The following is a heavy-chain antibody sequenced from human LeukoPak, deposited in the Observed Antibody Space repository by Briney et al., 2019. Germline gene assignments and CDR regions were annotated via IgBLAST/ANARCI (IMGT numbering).Heavy chain of an antibody. CDR1: GGSISSGGYY. Sequence: PSETLSLTCTVSGGSISSGGYYWSWIRQPPGKGLEWIGYIYHSGSTYYNPSLKSRVTISVDRSKNQFSLKLSSVTDADTAVYYCATSGNSSGWYAYWGQGTLVTVSS. D-gene: IGHD6-19*01. V-gene: IGHV4-30-2*01. CDR2: IYHSGST. J-gene: IGHJ4*02. CDR3: ATSGNSSGWYAY.